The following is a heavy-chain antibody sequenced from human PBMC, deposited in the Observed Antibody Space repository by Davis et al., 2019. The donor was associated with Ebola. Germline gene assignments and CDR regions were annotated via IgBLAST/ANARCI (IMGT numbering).Heavy chain of an antibody. CDR1: GYKFTSYG. CDR2: IIPILGIA. Sequence: SVKVSCKASGYKFTSYGISWVRQAPGQGLEWMGRIIPILGIANYAQKFQGRVTITADKSTSTAYMELSSLRSEDTAVYYCASPLPWGSGSWGYWGQGTLVTVSS. V-gene: IGHV1-69*04. D-gene: IGHD3-22*01. J-gene: IGHJ4*02. CDR3: ASPLPWGSGSWGY.